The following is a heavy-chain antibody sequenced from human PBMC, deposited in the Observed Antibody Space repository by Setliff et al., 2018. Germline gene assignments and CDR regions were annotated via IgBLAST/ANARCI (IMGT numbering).Heavy chain of an antibody. Sequence: TLSLTCTVSGGSITSGSNYWSWIRQPAGRGLEWIGHIDPSGDTNYSPSLKSRVTISRDTSKNQLSLELTSVTAADTAIYYCALSSSWFKDFQHWGQGTLVTVSS. J-gene: IGHJ1*01. CDR3: ALSSSWFKDFQH. CDR2: IDPSGDT. CDR1: GGSITSGSNY. D-gene: IGHD6-13*01. V-gene: IGHV4-61*09.